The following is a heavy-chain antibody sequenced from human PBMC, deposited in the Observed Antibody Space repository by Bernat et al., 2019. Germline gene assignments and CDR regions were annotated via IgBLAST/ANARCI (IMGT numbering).Heavy chain of an antibody. J-gene: IGHJ1*01. Sequence: EVQLVESGGGLVKPGGSLRLSCAASGFTFSNAWMSWVRQAPGKGLEWVGRIKSKTDGGTTDYAAPVKGRFTISRDDSKNTLYLQMNSLRAEDTAVYYCAKDPESRGYCSGGSCYPSQHWGQGTLVTVSS. D-gene: IGHD2-15*01. V-gene: IGHV3-15*01. CDR1: GFTFSNAW. CDR3: AKDPESRGYCSGGSCYPSQH. CDR2: IKSKTDGGTT.